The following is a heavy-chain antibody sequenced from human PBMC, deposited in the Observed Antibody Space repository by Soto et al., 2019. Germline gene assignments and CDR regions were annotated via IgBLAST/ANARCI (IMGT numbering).Heavy chain of an antibody. CDR1: GESNTGSH. J-gene: IGHJ5*02. CDR3: ASSAIVGREVNTWFDP. D-gene: IGHD1-26*01. CDR2: IYYRGST. V-gene: IGHV4-59*01. Sequence: PENLFPPCTSSGESNTGSHRNWIRQSLCKPLEWIGYIYYRGSTNYNPYLKSRLTLSVDTSKNQIFLRLNSVTAADTAVYYCASSAIVGREVNTWFDPWGQGILLTASS.